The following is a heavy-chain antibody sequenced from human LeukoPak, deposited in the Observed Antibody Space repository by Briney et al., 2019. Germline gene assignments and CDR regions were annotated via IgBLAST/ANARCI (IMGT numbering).Heavy chain of an antibody. CDR2: LRSDGSEK. V-gene: IGHV3-30*02. J-gene: IGHJ4*02. CDR1: GFTFSSYG. CDR3: ANQYFDF. Sequence: GGSLRLSCAASGFTFSSYGMSWVRQAPGMGLEWVAFLRSDGSEKDYADSVKGRFTISRDISKNTLNLQLNSLRAEDTAVYYCANQYFDFWGQGTLVTVSS.